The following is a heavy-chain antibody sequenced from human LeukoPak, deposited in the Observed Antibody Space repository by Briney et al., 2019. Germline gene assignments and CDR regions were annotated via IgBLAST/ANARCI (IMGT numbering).Heavy chain of an antibody. CDR1: GFTFSSYG. Sequence: GGSLRLSCAASGFTFSSYGMHWVRQAPGKGLEWVAFIRYDGSNKYYADSVKGRFTISRDNSKNTLYLQMNSLRAEDTAVYYCAKWDVVPAAITFDIWGQGTVVTVSS. CDR3: AKWDVVPAAITFDI. V-gene: IGHV3-30*02. CDR2: IRYDGSNK. J-gene: IGHJ3*02. D-gene: IGHD2-2*01.